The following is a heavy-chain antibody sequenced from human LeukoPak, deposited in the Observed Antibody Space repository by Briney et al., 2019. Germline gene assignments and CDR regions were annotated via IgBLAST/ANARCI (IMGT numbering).Heavy chain of an antibody. CDR1: GFTFSSYA. CDR3: ARTYGSGSYGDEDWFDP. V-gene: IGHV3-23*01. Sequence: PGGSLRLSCAASGFTFSSYAMSWVRQAPGKGLEWVSAISGSGGSTYYADSVKGRFTISRDNSKNTLYLQMNSLRAEDTAVYYCARTYGSGSYGDEDWFDPWGQGTLVTVSS. D-gene: IGHD3-10*01. CDR2: ISGSGGST. J-gene: IGHJ5*02.